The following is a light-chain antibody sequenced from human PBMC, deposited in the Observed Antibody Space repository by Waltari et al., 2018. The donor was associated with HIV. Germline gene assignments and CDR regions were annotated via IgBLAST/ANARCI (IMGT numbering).Light chain of an antibody. Sequence: QSALTQPASVSGSPGQSITFSCTGTSSDIGSYNLVSWYQQHPGNAPRLMIYEVTKRPSGVSYRLSGSKSGNTASLTISGLQAEDEADYYCCSFAGSTSWVFGGGTKLTVL. J-gene: IGLJ3*02. CDR1: SSDIGSYNL. CDR2: EVT. CDR3: CSFAGSTSWV. V-gene: IGLV2-23*02.